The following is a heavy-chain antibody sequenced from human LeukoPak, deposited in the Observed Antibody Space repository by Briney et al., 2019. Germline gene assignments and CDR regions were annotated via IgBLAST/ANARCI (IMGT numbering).Heavy chain of an antibody. Sequence: KPSETLSLTCSVSGGSISSTGHYWGWIRQSPEKRLDWIGSIYSNGNTYYNPSVKSRVTMSVDTSKNQFSLKLTSMTAAETAVYYCARSATVTTGYFDYWGQGALVTVPS. CDR1: GGSISSTGHY. CDR3: ARSATVTTGYFDY. V-gene: IGHV4-39*07. D-gene: IGHD4-17*01. J-gene: IGHJ4*02. CDR2: IYSNGNT.